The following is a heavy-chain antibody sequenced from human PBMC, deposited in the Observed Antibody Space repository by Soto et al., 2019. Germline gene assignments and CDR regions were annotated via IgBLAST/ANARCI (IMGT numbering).Heavy chain of an antibody. D-gene: IGHD4-17*01. J-gene: IGHJ3*01. CDR1: RGSINNYY. Sequence: SETLSLTCTVSRGSINNYYWTLIRQPPGKGLEWIGYVSYSGRTNYNPSLKSRVNMFVDKSKNQFSLNLTSVTAADTAVYYCARLQYTVVTAIVVWGQGTMVTVSS. CDR2: VSYSGRT. CDR3: ARLQYTVVTAIVV. V-gene: IGHV4-59*03.